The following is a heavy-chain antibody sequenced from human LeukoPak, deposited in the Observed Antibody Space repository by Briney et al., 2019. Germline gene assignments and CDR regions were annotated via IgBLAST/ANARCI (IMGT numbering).Heavy chain of an antibody. CDR1: GLTFSNFG. V-gene: IGHV3-30*05. CDR3: ASGFCGTSCYYRDV. D-gene: IGHD5-12*01. CDR2: ISNDGSAT. J-gene: IGHJ6*03. Sequence: PWGSLRLSCVASGLTFSNFGMHWVRQAPGMGLEWVALISNDGSATNYADSVKGRFTISRDNSKNTVYLQMNDLRPDDTAFYYCASGFCGTSCYYRDVWGEGPTATVPS.